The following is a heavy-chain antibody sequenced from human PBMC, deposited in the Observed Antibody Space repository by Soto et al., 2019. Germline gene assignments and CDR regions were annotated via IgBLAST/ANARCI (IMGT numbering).Heavy chain of an antibody. J-gene: IGHJ4*02. D-gene: IGHD6-19*01. CDR2: INHSGST. CDR1: GGSFSGYY. Sequence: ASETLSLTCAVYGGSFSGYYWSWIRQPPGKGLEWIGEINHSGSTNYNPSLKSRVTISVDTSKNQFSLKLSSVTAADTAVYYCARALPYSSGWYIDYWGQGTLVTVSS. V-gene: IGHV4-34*01. CDR3: ARALPYSSGWYIDY.